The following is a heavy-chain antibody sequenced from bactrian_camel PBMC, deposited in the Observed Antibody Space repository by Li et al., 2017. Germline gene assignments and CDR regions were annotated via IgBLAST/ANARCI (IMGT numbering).Heavy chain of an antibody. V-gene: IGHV3S25*01. Sequence: QLVESGGGSAQAGGSLRLTCEVTYGGNCMGWFRRAPGKEREGVAAVEAAGGRTYYGDSVKGRFTITKDNVQYLVYLEMNSLKPEDTAMYSCAVGFKGICGLDRAAYNVWSQGTQVTVS. CDR3: AVGFKGICGLDRAAYNV. J-gene: IGHJ4*01. CDR1: TYGGNC. D-gene: IGHD1*01. CDR2: VEAAGGRT.